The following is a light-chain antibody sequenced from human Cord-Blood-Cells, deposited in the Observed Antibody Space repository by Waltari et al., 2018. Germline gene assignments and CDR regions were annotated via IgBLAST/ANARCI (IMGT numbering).Light chain of an antibody. Sequence: QSVLTQPPSVSGAPGQRVTISCTGSSSNIGAGSDVHWYQQLPGTAPKLLILGNSNRPSGVPDRFSGSKSGTSASLAITGLQAEDEADYYCQSYDSSLSGWVFGGGTKLTVL. CDR3: QSYDSSLSGWV. J-gene: IGLJ3*02. CDR1: SSNIGAGSD. V-gene: IGLV1-40*01. CDR2: GNS.